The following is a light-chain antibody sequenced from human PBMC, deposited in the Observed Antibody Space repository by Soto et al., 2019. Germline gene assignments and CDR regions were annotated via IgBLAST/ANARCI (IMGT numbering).Light chain of an antibody. J-gene: IGKJ2*01. V-gene: IGKV1-5*01. CDR2: DAS. Sequence: DIQMTQSPSTLSASVGDRVTITCRASESISSWLAWYQQKPGKAPKFLIYDASSLKSGVPSRFSGSGSGTEFTLTISRLQPDDFATYYCQQYNGLSYTFGQGTKLEI. CDR1: ESISSW. CDR3: QQYNGLSYT.